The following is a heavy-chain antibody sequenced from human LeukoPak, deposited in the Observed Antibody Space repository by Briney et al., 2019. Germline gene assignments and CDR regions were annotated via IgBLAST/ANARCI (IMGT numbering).Heavy chain of an antibody. CDR3: AKEFPDSSGYYLPTFDY. D-gene: IGHD3-22*01. CDR1: GFTFSSYA. J-gene: IGHJ4*02. CDR2: ISGSGGST. V-gene: IGHV3-23*01. Sequence: GRSLRLSCAASGFTFSSYAMSWVRQAPGKGLEWVSAISGSGGSTYYADSVKGRYTISRDNSKNTLYLQMNSLRAEDTAVYYCAKEFPDSSGYYLPTFDYWGQGTLVTVSS.